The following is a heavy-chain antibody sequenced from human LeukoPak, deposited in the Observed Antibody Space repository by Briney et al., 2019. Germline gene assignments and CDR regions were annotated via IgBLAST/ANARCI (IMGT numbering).Heavy chain of an antibody. CDR1: GFTFDDYA. CDR3: AKGRAAAATPYHFDY. CDR2: ISWNSGSI. Sequence: PGRSLRLSCAASGFTFDDYAKHWLRQAPGKGLEWVSAISWNSGSIGYADSVKGRFTISRENAKNSLYLQMNSLRADDTALYYCAKGRAAAATPYHFDYWGQGTLVTVSS. V-gene: IGHV3-9*01. J-gene: IGHJ4*02. D-gene: IGHD6-13*01.